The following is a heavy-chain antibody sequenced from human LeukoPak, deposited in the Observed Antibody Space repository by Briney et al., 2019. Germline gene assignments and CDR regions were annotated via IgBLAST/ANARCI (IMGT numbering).Heavy chain of an antibody. J-gene: IGHJ6*02. Sequence: SETLSLTCTVSGGSISSYYWSWIRQPPGKGLEWIGYIYYSGSTNYNPSLKSRVTISVDTSKNQFSLKLSSVTAADTAVYYCARVVSSGWYSPYYYYYYGMDVWGQGTTVTVSS. D-gene: IGHD6-19*01. CDR3: ARVVSSGWYSPYYYYYYGMDV. CDR2: IYYSGST. CDR1: GGSISSYY. V-gene: IGHV4-59*01.